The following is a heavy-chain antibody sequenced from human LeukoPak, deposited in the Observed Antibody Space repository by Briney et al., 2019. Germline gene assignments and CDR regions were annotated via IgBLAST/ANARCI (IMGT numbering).Heavy chain of an antibody. D-gene: IGHD2-15*01. CDR2: INPNSGGT. Sequence: ASVNVSCKASGYTFTGYYMHWVRQAPGQGLEWMGWINPNSGGTNYAQKFQGRVTMTRDTSISTAYMELSRLRSDDTAVYYCARSLYCSGGSCYSGWFDHWGQGTLVTVSS. J-gene: IGHJ5*02. V-gene: IGHV1-2*02. CDR1: GYTFTGYY. CDR3: ARSLYCSGGSCYSGWFDH.